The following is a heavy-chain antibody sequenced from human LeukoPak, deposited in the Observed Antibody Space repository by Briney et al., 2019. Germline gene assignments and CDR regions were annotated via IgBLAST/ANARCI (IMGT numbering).Heavy chain of an antibody. Sequence: GGSLRLSCAASGFTFDDYGMSWVRQAPGKGLEWVSGINWNGGSTGYADSVKGRFTISRDNAKISLYLQMNSLRAEDTALYYCARGVIWRGAYYFDYWGQGTLVTVSS. CDR1: GFTFDDYG. V-gene: IGHV3-20*04. CDR3: ARGVIWRGAYYFDY. CDR2: INWNGGST. D-gene: IGHD3-3*01. J-gene: IGHJ4*02.